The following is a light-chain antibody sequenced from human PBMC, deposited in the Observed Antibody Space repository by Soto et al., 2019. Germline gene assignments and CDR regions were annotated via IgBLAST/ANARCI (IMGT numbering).Light chain of an antibody. CDR3: QKYNSAPYT. CDR1: QGIRNY. CDR2: AAS. J-gene: IGKJ2*01. V-gene: IGKV1-27*01. Sequence: DIQMTQSPSSLSASVGGRVTITCRASQGIRNYLAWYQQKPGKVPKLLIYAASALRPGVPSRFSGSGSGTDFTLTISSLQPEDVATYYCQKYNSAPYTFGQGTKLEIK.